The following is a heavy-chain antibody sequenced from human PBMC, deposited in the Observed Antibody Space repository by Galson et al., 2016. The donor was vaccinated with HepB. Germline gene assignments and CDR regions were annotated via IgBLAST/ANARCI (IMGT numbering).Heavy chain of an antibody. J-gene: IGHJ4*02. V-gene: IGHV4-34*01. CDR3: VGEDYDILTGYG. Sequence: SETLSLTCAVYGGSFSGYYWSWIRQPPGKGLEWIGEINPSGSTNYNPSLKSRVTISLHTSKNQFSLKLNSVTAADTAVYYCVGEDYDILTGYGWGQGTLVTVSS. CDR1: GGSFSGYY. CDR2: INPSGST. D-gene: IGHD3-9*01.